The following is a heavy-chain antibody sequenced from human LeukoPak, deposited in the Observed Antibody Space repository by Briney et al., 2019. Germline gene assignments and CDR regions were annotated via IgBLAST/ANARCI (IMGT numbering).Heavy chain of an antibody. V-gene: IGHV3-9*01. D-gene: IGHD3-16*01. J-gene: IGHJ4*02. CDR3: VRGGTYHRC. CDR1: GFTFDDYA. CDR2: ISWNSGSI. Sequence: GRSLRLSCAASGFTFDDYAMHWVRQAPGKGLEWVSGISWNSGSIGYADSVKGRFTISRDNAKNSLYLQMNSLRAEDTAVYYCVRGGTYHRCWGQGTLVTVSS.